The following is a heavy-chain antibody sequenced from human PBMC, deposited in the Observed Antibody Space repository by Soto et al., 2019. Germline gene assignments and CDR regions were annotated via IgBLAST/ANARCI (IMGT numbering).Heavy chain of an antibody. J-gene: IGHJ4*02. CDR3: AGGEILVTKGGFDY. Sequence: QVQLVQSGAEVKKPGSSVKVSCKASGGTFSSYAISWVRQAPGQGLEWMGGIIPIFGTANYAQKFQGRVTNTADKYKSTAYMELRSLRSEDTAVYYCAGGEILVTKGGFDYLGQGTLVTVSS. CDR1: GGTFSSYA. CDR2: IIPIFGTA. D-gene: IGHD3-9*01. V-gene: IGHV1-69*06.